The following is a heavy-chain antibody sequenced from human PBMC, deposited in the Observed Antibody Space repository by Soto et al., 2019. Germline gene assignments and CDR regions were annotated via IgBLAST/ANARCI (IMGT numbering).Heavy chain of an antibody. D-gene: IGHD4-17*01. CDR1: GGTFSSYA. V-gene: IGHV1-69*01. CDR2: IIPIFGTA. CDR3: ARDRYGDPPTYYYYGMDV. J-gene: IGHJ6*02. Sequence: QVQLVQSGAEVKKPGSSVKVSCKASGGTFSSYAISWVRQAPGQGLEWMGGIIPIFGTANYAQKFQGRVTITADESTSTAYMELSSPRSDDTAVYYCARDRYGDPPTYYYYGMDVWGQGTTVTVSS.